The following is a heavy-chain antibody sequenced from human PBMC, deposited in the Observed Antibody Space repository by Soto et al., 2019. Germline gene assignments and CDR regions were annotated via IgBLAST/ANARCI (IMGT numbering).Heavy chain of an antibody. CDR3: STSFRYSVN. J-gene: IGHJ4*02. CDR2: IKSSGDFT. CDR1: GFTFSHYA. Sequence: GGSRRHCCAVSGFTFSHYAMGWVRQAPGKGLQWVSSIKSSGDFTYYADSVKGRFTISRDNSRDILFLQMNSLRVEDTAVYYCSTSFRYSVNSGQTTRVTVS. V-gene: IGHV3-23*01. D-gene: IGHD3-9*01.